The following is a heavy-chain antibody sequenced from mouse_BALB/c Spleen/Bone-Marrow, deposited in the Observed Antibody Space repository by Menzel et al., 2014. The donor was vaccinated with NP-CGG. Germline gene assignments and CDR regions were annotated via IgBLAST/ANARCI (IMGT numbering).Heavy chain of an antibody. J-gene: IGHJ2*01. V-gene: IGHV5-6*01. Sequence: EVQVVESGGDLVKPGGSLKLSCAASGSTFSSYGMSWVRQTPDKRLEWVATISSGGSYTYYPDSVKGRFTISRDNAKNTLYLQMSSLKSEDTAMYYCARQTYYDYDGYFDYWGQGTTLTVSS. D-gene: IGHD2-4*01. CDR1: GSTFSSYG. CDR3: ARQTYYDYDGYFDY. CDR2: ISSGGSYT.